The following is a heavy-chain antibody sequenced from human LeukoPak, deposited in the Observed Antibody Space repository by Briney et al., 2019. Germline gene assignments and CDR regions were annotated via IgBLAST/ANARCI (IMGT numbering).Heavy chain of an antibody. J-gene: IGHJ5*02. CDR3: ARETTVTTFWFDP. D-gene: IGHD4-17*01. CDR1: GYTFTGYY. Sequence: ASVKVSCKASGYTFTGYYIHWVRQAPGQGLEWMGWINPNSGDTNYAQKFQGRVTMTRDTSINAAYMELSRLKSDDTAVYFCARETTVTTFWFDPWGQGTLVTVSS. CDR2: INPNSGDT. V-gene: IGHV1-2*02.